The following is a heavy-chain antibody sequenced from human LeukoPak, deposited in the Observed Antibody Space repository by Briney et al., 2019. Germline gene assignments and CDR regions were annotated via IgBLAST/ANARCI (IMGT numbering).Heavy chain of an antibody. Sequence: ASVKVSCKASGYTFTSYGISWVRQAPGQGLEWMGWISAYNGNTNYAQKLQGRVTMTTDTSTSTAYMELRSLRSDDTAVYYCARGGYSKYCSSTSCHTGDYWGQGTLVTVSS. CDR2: ISAYNGNT. J-gene: IGHJ4*02. V-gene: IGHV1-18*01. D-gene: IGHD2-2*01. CDR3: ARGGYSKYCSSTSCHTGDY. CDR1: GYTFTSYG.